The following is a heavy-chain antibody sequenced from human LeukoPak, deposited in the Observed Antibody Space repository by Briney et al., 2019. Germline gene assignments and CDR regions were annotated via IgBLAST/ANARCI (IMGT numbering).Heavy chain of an antibody. Sequence: GASVKVSCKASGYTFTSYDINWVRQATGQGLEWMGWMNPNSGNTGYAQKFQSRVTMTRDTSTSTVYMELSSLRSEDTAVYYCARVTAVAGPSLYYYYYGMDVWGQGTTVTVSS. CDR1: GYTFTSYD. CDR3: ARVTAVAGPSLYYYYYGMDV. D-gene: IGHD6-19*01. J-gene: IGHJ6*02. CDR2: MNPNSGNT. V-gene: IGHV1-8*01.